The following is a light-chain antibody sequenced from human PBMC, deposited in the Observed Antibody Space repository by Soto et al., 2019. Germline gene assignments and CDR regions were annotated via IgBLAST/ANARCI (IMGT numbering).Light chain of an antibody. CDR3: QEYNSYPYT. V-gene: IGKV1-5*03. CDR2: KAS. J-gene: IGKJ2*01. CDR1: QSISSW. Sequence: DIQMTQSPSTLSASVGDRVTITCRASQSISSWLAWYQQKPGKAPKLLIYKASSLEGGVPSRFSVSGSVTEFTLTISSLQPDDFATYYCQEYNSYPYTFGQGTKLEIK.